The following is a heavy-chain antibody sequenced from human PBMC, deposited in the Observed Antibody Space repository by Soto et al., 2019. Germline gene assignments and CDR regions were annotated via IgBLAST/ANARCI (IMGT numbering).Heavy chain of an antibody. Sequence: QLQLQESGPGLVKPSETLSLTCTVSGGSISSSSYYWGWIRQPPGKGLEWIGSIYYSGSTYYNPSLKSRVTISVDTSKNQFSLKLSSVTAADTAVYYCARYGSHYYDSSGYSPYYFDYWGQGTLVTVSS. CDR1: GGSISSSSYY. J-gene: IGHJ4*02. CDR3: ARYGSHYYDSSGYSPYYFDY. CDR2: IYYSGST. V-gene: IGHV4-39*01. D-gene: IGHD3-22*01.